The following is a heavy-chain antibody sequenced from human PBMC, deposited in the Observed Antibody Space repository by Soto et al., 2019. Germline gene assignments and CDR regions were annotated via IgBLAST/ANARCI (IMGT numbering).Heavy chain of an antibody. V-gene: IGHV3-30*18. D-gene: IGHD2-2*01. CDR2: TSYDGRNK. CDR1: GFSFSNYA. CDR3: VKDEGCSSSTCNNNWLDP. Sequence: LRLSCAASGFSFSNYAMHWVRQAPGKGLEWVALTSYDGRNKYYADSVKGRFTISRDNSKNTLHLQMDSLRAEDTALYYCVKDEGCSSSTCNNNWLDPWGQGTLVTVSS. J-gene: IGHJ5*02.